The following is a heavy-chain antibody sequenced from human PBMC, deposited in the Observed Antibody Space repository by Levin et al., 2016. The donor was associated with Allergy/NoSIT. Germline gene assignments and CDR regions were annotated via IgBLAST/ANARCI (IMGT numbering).Heavy chain of an antibody. V-gene: IGHV4-59*01. D-gene: IGHD4-23*01. CDR3: AACRHGGMSFLDF. Sequence: SETLSLTCTVSADSITSYYWSWVRQSPGKGLEWIGYIYHTGSTTYNPSLGSRVSLSLDTSRSQFSLKMNSVTAADTAVYYCAACRHGGMSFLDFWGRGTLVTVSS. J-gene: IGHJ4*02. CDR2: IYHTGST. CDR1: ADSITSYY.